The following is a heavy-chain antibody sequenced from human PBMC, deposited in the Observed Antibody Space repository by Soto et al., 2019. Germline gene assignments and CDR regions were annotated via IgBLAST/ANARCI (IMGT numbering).Heavy chain of an antibody. CDR3: ARTHPNPYTAMAQYYYYYGMDV. D-gene: IGHD5-18*01. V-gene: IGHV4-39*01. Sequence: SETLSLTCTVSGGSISSSSYYWGWIRQPPGKGLEWIGSIYYSGSTYYNPSLKSRVTISVDTSKNQFSLKLSSVTAADTAVYYCARTHPNPYTAMAQYYYYYGMDVWGQGTTVTVS. CDR1: GGSISSSSYY. CDR2: IYYSGST. J-gene: IGHJ6*02.